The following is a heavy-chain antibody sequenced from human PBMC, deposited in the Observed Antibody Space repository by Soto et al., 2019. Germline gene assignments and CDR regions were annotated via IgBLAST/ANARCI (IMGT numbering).Heavy chain of an antibody. CDR1: GYTFTSYA. CDR2: TNAGNGNT. Sequence: ASVKVSCKASGYTFTSYAMHWVRQAPGQRLEWMGWTNAGNGNTKYSQKFQGRVTITRDTSASTAYMELSSLRSEDTAVYYCAIVYYGSGSYYNRDYYYGMDVWGQGTTVTVSS. D-gene: IGHD3-10*01. J-gene: IGHJ6*02. CDR3: AIVYYGSGSYYNRDYYYGMDV. V-gene: IGHV1-3*01.